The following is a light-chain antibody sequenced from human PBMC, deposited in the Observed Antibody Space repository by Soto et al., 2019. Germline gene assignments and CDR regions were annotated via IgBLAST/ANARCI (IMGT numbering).Light chain of an antibody. CDR3: SSYAGFSTVI. CDR1: STDVGSYNL. V-gene: IGLV2-23*02. Sequence: QSVLTQPASVSGSPGQSITISCTGTSTDVGSYNLVSWYQQHPGKAPKFIIYAVTKRPAGVSSRFSGSKSGNTASLTISGLQAEDEADYYCSSYAGFSTVIFGGGTKLTVL. CDR2: AVT. J-gene: IGLJ2*01.